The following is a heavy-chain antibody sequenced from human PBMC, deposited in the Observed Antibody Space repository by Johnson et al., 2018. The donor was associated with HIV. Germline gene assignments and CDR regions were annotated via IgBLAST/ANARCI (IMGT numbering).Heavy chain of an antibody. J-gene: IGHJ3*02. D-gene: IGHD3-16*01. CDR1: GFTFSSYW. Sequence: MLLVESGGGLVQPGGSLRLSCAASGFTFSSYWMSWVRQAPGKGLEWVANIKQDGSEKYYVDSVKGRFTISRDNAKNSLYLQMNSLRAEDTAVYYCARGVGGRTEDAFDIWGQGTMVTVSS. V-gene: IGHV3-7*05. CDR3: ARGVGGRTEDAFDI. CDR2: IKQDGSEK.